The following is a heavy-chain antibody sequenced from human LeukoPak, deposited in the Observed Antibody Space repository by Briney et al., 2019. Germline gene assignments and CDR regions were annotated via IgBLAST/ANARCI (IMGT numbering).Heavy chain of an antibody. V-gene: IGHV4-59*01. CDR1: DDSITMYY. CDR2: VDHTGST. D-gene: IGHD1-1*01. Sequence: SSETLSLTCTVSDDSITMYYWTWIRQPPGKGLEWIGYVDHTGSTKFNPSLNGRVSISRDTSNNFFSLRLRSVTAADTAVYFCARGRVSSSTWYSTYYYYFYMDVWGKGTTVTVSS. CDR3: ARGRVSSSTWYSTYYYYFYMDV. J-gene: IGHJ6*03.